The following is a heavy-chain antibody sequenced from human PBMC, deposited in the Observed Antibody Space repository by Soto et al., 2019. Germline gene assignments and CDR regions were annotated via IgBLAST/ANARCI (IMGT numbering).Heavy chain of an antibody. D-gene: IGHD3-16*01. CDR3: TRVVGSVSGMDV. CDR2: IDNAGSSV. CDR1: GFTFSSYW. Sequence: EVQLVESGGGLVQPGGSLRLSCAASGFTFSSYWMHWVRQAPGKGLVWVSRIDNAGSSVRYADSVKGRFTISRDNAKNTRYLQMNSLRAEDTAVYYCTRVVGSVSGMDVWGQGTTVTVSS. V-gene: IGHV3-74*01. J-gene: IGHJ6*02.